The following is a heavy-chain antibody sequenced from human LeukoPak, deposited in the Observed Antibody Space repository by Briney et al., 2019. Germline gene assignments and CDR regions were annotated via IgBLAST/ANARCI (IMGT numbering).Heavy chain of an antibody. D-gene: IGHD1-26*01. CDR3: AKDSSGSYYGPGRFFDY. CDR2: NSWNSGSI. Sequence: GGSLRLSCAASGFTFDDYAMRWVRHAPGKGLEWVSGNSWNSGSIGYADFVKGRFTISRDNAKNSLYLQMNSLRAEDMALYYCAKDSSGSYYGPGRFFDYWGQGTLVTVSS. V-gene: IGHV3-9*03. J-gene: IGHJ4*02. CDR1: GFTFDDYA.